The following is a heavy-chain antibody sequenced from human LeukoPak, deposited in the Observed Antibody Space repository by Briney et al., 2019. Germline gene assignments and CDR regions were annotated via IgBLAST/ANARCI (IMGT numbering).Heavy chain of an antibody. CDR2: IRYDGSNK. V-gene: IGHV3-30*02. D-gene: IGHD3-10*01. Sequence: GGSLRLSCAASGFTFSSYWMSWVRQAPGKGLEWVAFIRYDGSNKYYADSVKGRFTISRDNSKNTLYLQMNSLRAEDTAVYYCAKEPYYYGSGSYYFDYWGQGTLVTVSS. CDR1: GFTFSSYW. J-gene: IGHJ4*02. CDR3: AKEPYYYGSGSYYFDY.